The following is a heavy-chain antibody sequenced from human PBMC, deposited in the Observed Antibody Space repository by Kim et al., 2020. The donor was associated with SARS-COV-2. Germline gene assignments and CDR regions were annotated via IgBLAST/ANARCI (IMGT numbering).Heavy chain of an antibody. Sequence: VGSRRLSCAASGFTFNNYGMHWVRQAPGKGLELVAVIWYDGSNKYYADSVKGRFTISRDNSKNTLYLQMNSLRAEDTAVYYCASAPSDSSSYYWGQGTLVTAS. J-gene: IGHJ4*02. V-gene: IGHV3-33*01. D-gene: IGHD3-22*01. CDR3: ASAPSDSSSYY. CDR2: IWYDGSNK. CDR1: GFTFNNYG.